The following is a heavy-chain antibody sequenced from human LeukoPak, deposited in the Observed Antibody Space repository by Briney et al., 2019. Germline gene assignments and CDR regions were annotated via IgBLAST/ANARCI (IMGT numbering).Heavy chain of an antibody. V-gene: IGHV3-23*01. CDR1: GFPFSSDA. CDR3: AKCSWPGYTSGWCNWMDP. Sequence: GGSLRLSCVGSGFPFSSDAMNWVRQAPGKGLEWVASISADNGFTQYADSAKGRFTVSKDNSRNTLYLQMNSLRADDTALYYCAKCSWPGYTSGWCNWMDPWGQGTPVTVSS. D-gene: IGHD6-19*01. J-gene: IGHJ5*02. CDR2: ISADNGFT.